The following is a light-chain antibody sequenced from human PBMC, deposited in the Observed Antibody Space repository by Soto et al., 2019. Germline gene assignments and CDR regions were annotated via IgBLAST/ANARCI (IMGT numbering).Light chain of an antibody. V-gene: IGLV2-8*01. CDR2: EVS. J-gene: IGLJ1*01. Sequence: QSALTQPPSASGSPGQSVTISCTGTSSDIGGYRYVSWYQQHPGRAPRLMIYEVSKRLSGVPDRFSGSKSGNTASLTVSGLQAEDEADFYCGTYAGIPTLVFGTGTKLTVL. CDR1: SSDIGGYRY. CDR3: GTYAGIPTLV.